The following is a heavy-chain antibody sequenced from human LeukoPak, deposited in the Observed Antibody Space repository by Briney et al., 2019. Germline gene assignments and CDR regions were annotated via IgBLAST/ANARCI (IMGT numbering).Heavy chain of an antibody. Sequence: SETLSLTCAVYGGSFSGYYWSWIRQPPGKGLEWIGEINHSGSTNYNPSLKSRVTISVDTSKNQFSLKLSSVTAADTAVYYCARVKYGSGRPYYFDHWGQGTLVTVSS. CDR3: ARVKYGSGRPYYFDH. V-gene: IGHV4-34*01. J-gene: IGHJ4*02. CDR1: GGSFSGYY. CDR2: INHSGST. D-gene: IGHD3-10*01.